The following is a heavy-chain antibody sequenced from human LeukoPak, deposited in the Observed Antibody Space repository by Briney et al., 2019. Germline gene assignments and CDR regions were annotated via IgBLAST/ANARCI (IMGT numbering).Heavy chain of an antibody. J-gene: IGHJ4*02. CDR2: IRSKVNNYAT. V-gene: IGHV3-73*01. Sequence: PGGSLRLSCAASGFTFSDSAMHWVRQASGKGLEWVGRIRSKVNNYATAYAASVKGRFTISRDESKNTAYLQMNSLKTEDTAVYYCTRDQTPYYWGQGTLVTVSS. CDR1: GFTFSDSA. CDR3: TRDQTPYY.